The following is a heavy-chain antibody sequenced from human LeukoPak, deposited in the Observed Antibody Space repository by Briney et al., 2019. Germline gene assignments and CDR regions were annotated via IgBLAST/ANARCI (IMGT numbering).Heavy chain of an antibody. CDR3: AGAFVPTVGAYDY. CDR2: ISGSGGST. D-gene: IGHD1-26*01. J-gene: IGHJ4*02. CDR1: GFTFSSYG. V-gene: IGHV3-23*01. Sequence: GGTLRLSCAASGFTFSSYGMSWVRQAPGKGLEWVSAISGSGGSTYYADSVKGRFTISRDNSKNTLYLQMNSLRAEDTALYYCAGAFVPTVGAYDYWGQGTLVTVSS.